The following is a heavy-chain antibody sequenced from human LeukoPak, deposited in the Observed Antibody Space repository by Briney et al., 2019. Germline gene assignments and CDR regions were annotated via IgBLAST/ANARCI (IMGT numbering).Heavy chain of an antibody. V-gene: IGHV4-4*07. Sequence: SETLSLTCTVSGGSIRSYYWSWIRQPAGKGLEWIGRIYTSGSTNYNPSLKSRVTMSVDTSKNLFSLKLSSVTAADTAVYYCARGYWNYVSWFDPWGQGTLVTVSS. CDR1: GGSIRSYY. CDR3: ARGYWNYVSWFDP. D-gene: IGHD1-7*01. CDR2: IYTSGST. J-gene: IGHJ5*01.